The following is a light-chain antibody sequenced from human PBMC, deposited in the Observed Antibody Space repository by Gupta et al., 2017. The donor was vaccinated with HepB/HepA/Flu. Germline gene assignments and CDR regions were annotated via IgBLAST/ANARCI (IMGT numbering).Light chain of an antibody. Sequence: QSALSPPASVSGSPGQSITIFCTGTRSDVGSYNLVSWYQQHPGKAPKLMIYEVSKRPSGVSKRFSGSKSGNTASMTISGLQAEDEADYYCCSYAGSSTYVFGAGTKVTVL. J-gene: IGLJ1*01. V-gene: IGLV2-23*02. CDR2: EVS. CDR1: RSDVGSYNL. CDR3: CSYAGSSTYV.